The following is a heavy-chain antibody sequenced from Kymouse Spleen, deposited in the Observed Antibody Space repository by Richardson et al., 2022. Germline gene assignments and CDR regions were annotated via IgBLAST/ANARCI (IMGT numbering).Heavy chain of an antibody. Sequence: QVQLQQWGAGLLKPSETLSLTCAVYGGSFSGYYWSWIRQPPGKGLEWIGEINHSGSTNYNPSLKSRVTISVDTSKNQFSLKLSSVTAADTAVYYCARDNSSSLDYWGQGTLVTVSS. CDR3: ARDNSSSLDY. V-gene: IGHV4-34*01. D-gene: IGHD6-13*01. CDR1: GGSFSGYY. J-gene: IGHJ4*02. CDR2: INHSGST.